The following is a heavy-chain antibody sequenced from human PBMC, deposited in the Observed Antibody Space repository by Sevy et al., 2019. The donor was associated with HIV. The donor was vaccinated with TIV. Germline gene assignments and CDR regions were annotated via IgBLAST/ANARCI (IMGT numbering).Heavy chain of an antibody. CDR2: IRNDGSTK. Sequence: GGSLRLSCAASGFIFKSYGTHWVRQAPGKGLEWVTFIRNDGSTKYYADSVRGRFTASRDNPKNTLYLQMNSLRPEDTAVYYCVKGPHPAVTTSYALDVWGQGTTVTVSS. V-gene: IGHV3-30*02. CDR1: GFIFKSYG. CDR3: VKGPHPAVTTSYALDV. D-gene: IGHD4-17*01. J-gene: IGHJ6*02.